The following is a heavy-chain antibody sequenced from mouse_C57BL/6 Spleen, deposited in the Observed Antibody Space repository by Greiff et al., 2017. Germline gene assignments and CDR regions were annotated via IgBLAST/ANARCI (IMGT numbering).Heavy chain of an antibody. V-gene: IGHV1-76*01. CDR1: GYTFTDYY. CDR2: IYPGSGNT. D-gene: IGHD1-1*01. CDR3: ARRGTDYYGSSYGYFDV. J-gene: IGHJ1*03. Sequence: VQLQQSGAELVRPGASVKLSCKASGYTFTDYYINWVKQRPGQGLEWIARIYPGSGNTYYNEKFKGKATLTAEKSSSTAYMQLSSLTSEDSAVYFCARRGTDYYGSSYGYFDVWGTGTTVTVSS.